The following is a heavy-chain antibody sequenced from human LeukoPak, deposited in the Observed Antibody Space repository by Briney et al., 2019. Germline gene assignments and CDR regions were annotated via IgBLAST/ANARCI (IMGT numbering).Heavy chain of an antibody. V-gene: IGHV4-59*01. CDR1: GGSISSYY. D-gene: IGHD3-22*01. CDR3: ARSPVRDDYYDSSGYSRSDAFDI. CDR2: IYYSGST. J-gene: IGHJ3*02. Sequence: SETLSLTCTVSGGSISSYYWSWIRQPPGKGLEWIGYIYYSGSTNYNPSLTSRVTISVDTSKSQFSLKLSSVTAADTAVYYCARSPVRDDYYDSSGYSRSDAFDIWGQGTMVTVSS.